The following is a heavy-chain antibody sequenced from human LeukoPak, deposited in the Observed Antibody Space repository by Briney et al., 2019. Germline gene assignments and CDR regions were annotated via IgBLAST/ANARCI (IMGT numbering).Heavy chain of an antibody. V-gene: IGHV3-20*04. J-gene: IGHJ6*03. D-gene: IGHD6-13*01. CDR3: ARDESSSWIRVLDYYYLDV. CDR2: INWNGGST. CDR1: GFTFSDYY. Sequence: GGSLRLSCAASGFTFSDYYMSWIRQAPGKVLEWVSGINWNGGSTGYADSVKGRFTISRDNAKNSLYLQMNSLRADDTAVYFRARDESSSWIRVLDYYYLDVWGKGTTVTVSS.